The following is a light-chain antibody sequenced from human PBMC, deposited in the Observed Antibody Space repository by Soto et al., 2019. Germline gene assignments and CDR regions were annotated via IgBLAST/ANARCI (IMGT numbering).Light chain of an antibody. J-gene: IGKJ4*01. Sequence: EIVLTQSPATLSLSPGERATLSCRASQSVSSYFAWYQQKPGQAPWLLIYDASNRATGIPAKFSGSGSGTDFTLTISSLEPEDFAVYYCQQRSTWPLTFGGGTKVEIK. CDR2: DAS. V-gene: IGKV3-11*01. CDR3: QQRSTWPLT. CDR1: QSVSSY.